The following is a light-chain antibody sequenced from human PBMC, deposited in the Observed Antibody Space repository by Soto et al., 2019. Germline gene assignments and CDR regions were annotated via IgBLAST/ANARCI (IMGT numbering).Light chain of an antibody. V-gene: IGKV3-20*01. Sequence: EIVLTQSPGTLSLSPGERATLSCRASQSVSSSYIAWYQQKPGRAPRLLIYGASSRATGIPDRFSGSGSGTDFTLTISSLEPEDFAVYYCQQYGSSPWTFGQGTKVEIK. J-gene: IGKJ1*01. CDR2: GAS. CDR1: QSVSSSY. CDR3: QQYGSSPWT.